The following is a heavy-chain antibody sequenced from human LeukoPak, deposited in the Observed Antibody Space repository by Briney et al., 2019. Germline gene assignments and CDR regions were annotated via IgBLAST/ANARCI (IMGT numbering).Heavy chain of an antibody. CDR1: GGSFSGYY. CDR2: INHSGST. Sequence: SETLSLTCAVYGGSFSGYYWSWIRQPPGKGLEWIGEINHSGSTNYNPSLKSRVTISVDTSKNQFSPKLSSVTAADTAVYYCARGGVFDVVVPAANRTNWFDPWGQGTLVTVSS. J-gene: IGHJ5*02. CDR3: ARGGVFDVVVPAANRTNWFDP. D-gene: IGHD2-2*01. V-gene: IGHV4-34*01.